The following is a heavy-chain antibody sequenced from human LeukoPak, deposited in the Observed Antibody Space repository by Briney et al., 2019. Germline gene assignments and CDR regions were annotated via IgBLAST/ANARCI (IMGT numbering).Heavy chain of an antibody. D-gene: IGHD2-21*02. CDR3: ARGVTARGFYYYMDV. Sequence: GGPLRLSCAASRFTFSSYGMHWVRQAPGKGLEWVAFIRYDGSNKYYADSVKGRFTISRDNSKNTLYLQMNSLRSDDTAVYYCARGVTARGFYYYMDVWGKGTTVTISS. J-gene: IGHJ6*03. CDR1: RFTFSSYG. CDR2: IRYDGSNK. V-gene: IGHV3-30*02.